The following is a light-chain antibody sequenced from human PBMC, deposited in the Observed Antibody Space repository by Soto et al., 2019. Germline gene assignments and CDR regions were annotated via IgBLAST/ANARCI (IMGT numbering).Light chain of an antibody. CDR1: SSDVGGSDY. Sequence: QSALTQPPSASGSPGQSVTISCTGTSSDVGGSDYVSWYQHHPGKAPKLMIYDVSTRPSGVPDRFSGLKSGNMASLTVSGLQADDGADDYCISHVGHSNVFGTGTKVTVL. CDR2: DVS. CDR3: ISHVGHSNV. J-gene: IGLJ1*01. V-gene: IGLV2-8*01.